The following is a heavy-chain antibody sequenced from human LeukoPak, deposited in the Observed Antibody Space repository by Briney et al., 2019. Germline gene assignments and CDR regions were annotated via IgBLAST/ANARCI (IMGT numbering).Heavy chain of an antibody. J-gene: IGHJ4*02. Sequence: GASVKVSCKASGYTFTSYAISWVRQAPGQGLEWMGGIIPIFATANYAQKFQGRVTITADESTSTAYMELSSLRSEDTAMYYCARAGGYSGSDGGYFDYWGQGTLVTVSS. D-gene: IGHD5-12*01. V-gene: IGHV1-69*13. CDR1: GYTFTSYA. CDR2: IIPIFATA. CDR3: ARAGGYSGSDGGYFDY.